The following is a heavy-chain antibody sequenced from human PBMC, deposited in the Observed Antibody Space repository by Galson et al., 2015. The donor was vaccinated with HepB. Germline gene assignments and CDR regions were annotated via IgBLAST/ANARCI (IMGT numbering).Heavy chain of an antibody. D-gene: IGHD2-2*02. CDR3: AKDADLVVVPAAIGGAYFDY. CDR1: GFTFDDYT. V-gene: IGHV3-43*01. Sequence: SLRLSCAASGFTFDDYTMHWVRQAPGKGLEWVSLISWDGGSTYYADSVKGRFTISRDNSKNSLYLQMNSLRTEDTALYYCAKDADLVVVPAAIGGAYFDYWGQGTLVTVSS. CDR2: ISWDGGST. J-gene: IGHJ4*02.